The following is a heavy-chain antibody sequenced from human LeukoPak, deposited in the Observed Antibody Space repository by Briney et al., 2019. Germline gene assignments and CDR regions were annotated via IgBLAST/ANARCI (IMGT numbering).Heavy chain of an antibody. CDR3: ARQQQLAWFDP. J-gene: IGHJ5*02. CDR1: GGSISSSNW. CDR2: IYHSGST. V-gene: IGHV4-4*02. Sequence: SETLSLTCAVSGGSISSSNWWSWVRQPPGKGLEWIGEIYHSGSTNYNPSLKGRVTISVDTSKNQFSLKLSSVTAADTAVYYCARQQQLAWFDPWGQGTLVTVSS. D-gene: IGHD6-13*01.